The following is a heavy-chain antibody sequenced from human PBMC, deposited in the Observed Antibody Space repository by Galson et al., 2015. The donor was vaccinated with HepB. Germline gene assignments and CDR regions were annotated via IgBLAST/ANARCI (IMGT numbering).Heavy chain of an antibody. D-gene: IGHD5-12*01. J-gene: IGHJ4*02. CDR3: ARDREDIVATITEWHFDY. Sequence: SVKVSCKASGYTFTSYGISWVRQAPGQGLEWMGWISAYNGNTNYAQKLQGRVTMTTDTSTSTAYMELRSLRSDDTAVYYCARDREDIVATITEWHFDYWGQGTLVTVSS. V-gene: IGHV1-18*04. CDR2: ISAYNGNT. CDR1: GYTFTSYG.